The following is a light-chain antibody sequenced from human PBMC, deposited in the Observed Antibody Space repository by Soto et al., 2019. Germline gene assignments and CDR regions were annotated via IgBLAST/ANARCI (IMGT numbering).Light chain of an antibody. J-gene: IGKJ5*01. CDR1: QSVSNNF. CDR3: QQYGSPRPIN. V-gene: IGKV3-20*01. CDR2: AAS. Sequence: EIVLTQSPGTLSLSPGERAALSCRASQSVSNNFLAWYQQKPGQAPRLLIYAASSRATGIPDRFSGSGSGTDFTLTISRLEPEDFAVYYCQQYGSPRPINFGQGTRLEIK.